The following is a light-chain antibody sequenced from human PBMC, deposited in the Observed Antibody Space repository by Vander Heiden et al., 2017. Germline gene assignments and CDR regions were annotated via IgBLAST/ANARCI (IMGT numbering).Light chain of an antibody. V-gene: IGLV2-14*03. J-gene: IGLJ2*01. CDR2: DVS. Sequence: QSALPQPASVSGPPGPSITTSCPGPSSYVGGYNYLSWYQQHPHKAPTLMIYDVSNRPSGVSNRFSGSKSGNTASLTISGLQAEDEADYYCSSHTSSSTLKVFGGGTKLTVL. CDR1: SSYVGGYNY. CDR3: SSHTSSSTLKV.